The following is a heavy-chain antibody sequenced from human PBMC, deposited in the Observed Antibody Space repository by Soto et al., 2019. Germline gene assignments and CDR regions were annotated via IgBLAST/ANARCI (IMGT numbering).Heavy chain of an antibody. Sequence: PGGSLRLSCATSGFTISDVWMSWVRQAPGKGLEWVARIKSRNNGGTTDYAAPVKGRFTISRDDSKNTLFLQMNSLKTEDTAMYYCTTQTTVKTGYWGQGTPVTVSS. V-gene: IGHV3-15*01. CDR1: GFTISDVW. J-gene: IGHJ4*02. CDR2: IKSRNNGGTT. D-gene: IGHD4-17*01. CDR3: TTQTTVKTGY.